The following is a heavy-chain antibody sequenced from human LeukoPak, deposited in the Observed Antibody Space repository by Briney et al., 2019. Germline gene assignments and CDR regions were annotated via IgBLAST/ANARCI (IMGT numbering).Heavy chain of an antibody. CDR2: IYYSGST. CDR1: GGSISSSSYY. J-gene: IGHJ6*03. Sequence: PSETLSLTCTVSGGSISSSSYYWGWIRQPPGKGLEWIGSIYYSGSTYYNPSLKSRVTISVDTSKNQFSLKLSSVTAADTAVYHCARHDLEYSSSSGYYYYYYYMDVWGKGTTVTVSS. CDR3: ARHDLEYSSSSGYYYYYYYMDV. V-gene: IGHV4-39*01. D-gene: IGHD6-6*01.